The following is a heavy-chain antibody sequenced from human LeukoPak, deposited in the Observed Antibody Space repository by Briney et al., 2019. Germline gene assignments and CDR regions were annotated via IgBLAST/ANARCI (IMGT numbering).Heavy chain of an antibody. CDR2: INPNSGGT. CDR3: ARESYYYDSSGFHRDAFDI. D-gene: IGHD3-22*01. Sequence: ASVKVSFKASGYTFTGYYMHWVRQAPGQGLEWMGWINPNSGGTNYAQKFQGRVTMTRDTSISTAYMELSRLRSDDTAVYYCARESYYYDSSGFHRDAFDIWGQGTMVTVSS. CDR1: GYTFTGYY. J-gene: IGHJ3*02. V-gene: IGHV1-2*02.